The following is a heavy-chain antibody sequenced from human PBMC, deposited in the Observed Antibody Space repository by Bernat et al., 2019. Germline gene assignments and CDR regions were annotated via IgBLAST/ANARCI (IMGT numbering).Heavy chain of an antibody. V-gene: IGHV3-33*01. J-gene: IGHJ4*02. CDR2: IWYDGSNK. Sequence: QVQLVESGGGVVQPGRSLRLSCAASGFTFSSYGMHWVRQAPGKGLEWVAVIWYDGSNKYYADSVKGRFTISRDNSKNTLYLQMNSLKTEDTAVYYCTRSGALAEQTFDYWGQGTLVTVSS. CDR3: TRSGALAEQTFDY. D-gene: IGHD3-10*01. CDR1: GFTFSSYG.